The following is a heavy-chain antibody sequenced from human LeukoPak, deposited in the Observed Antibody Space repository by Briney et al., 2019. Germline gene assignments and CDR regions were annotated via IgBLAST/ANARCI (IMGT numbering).Heavy chain of an antibody. CDR3: ARGLQYQLLKALRYYYMDV. V-gene: IGHV1-69*05. CDR1: GGTFSSHA. J-gene: IGHJ6*03. D-gene: IGHD2-2*01. CDR2: IIPISGTA. Sequence: SVKVSCKASGGTFSSHAIAWVRQAPGQGPEWMGGIIPISGTADYAQKFQGRVTITTDQSTSTAYMELGSLTSDDTAVYYCARGLQYQLLKALRYYYMDVWGEGTTVTVSS.